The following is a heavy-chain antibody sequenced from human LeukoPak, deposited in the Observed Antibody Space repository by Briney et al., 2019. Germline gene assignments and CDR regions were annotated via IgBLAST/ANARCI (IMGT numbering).Heavy chain of an antibody. J-gene: IGHJ6*03. D-gene: IGHD1-14*01. V-gene: IGHV1-2*02. CDR3: ARGHAPTGPYYYYYYMDV. CDR2: INPNSGGT. CDR1: GYTFTGCY. Sequence: GASVKVSCKASGYTFTGCYMHWVRQAPGQGLEWMGWINPNSGGTNYAQKFQGGVTMTRDTSISTAYMELSRLRSDDTAVYYCARGHAPTGPYYYYYYMDVWGKGTTVTISS.